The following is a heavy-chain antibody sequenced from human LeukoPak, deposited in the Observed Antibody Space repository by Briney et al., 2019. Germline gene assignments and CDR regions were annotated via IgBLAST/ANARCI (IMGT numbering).Heavy chain of an antibody. CDR1: GFTFSSYA. CDR2: ISYDGSNK. Sequence: GGSLRLSCAASGFTFSSYAMHRVRQAPGKGLEWVAVISYDGSNKYYADYVKGRFTISRDNPKNTLYLQMNSLRAEDTAVYYCARGYYGSGSYSPPGYWGQGTLVTVSS. V-gene: IGHV3-30-3*01. CDR3: ARGYYGSGSYSPPGY. D-gene: IGHD3-10*01. J-gene: IGHJ4*02.